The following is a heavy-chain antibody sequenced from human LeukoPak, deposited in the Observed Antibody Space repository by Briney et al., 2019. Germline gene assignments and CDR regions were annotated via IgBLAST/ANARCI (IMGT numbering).Heavy chain of an antibody. CDR2: IYYSGST. D-gene: IGHD1-26*01. CDR1: GGSISSGGYY. J-gene: IGHJ3*02. CDR3: ARAWELLYAFDI. V-gene: IGHV4-61*08. Sequence: PSQTLSLTCTVSGGSISSGGYYWSWIRQPPGKGLEWIGYIYYSGSTNYNPSLKSRVTISVDTSKNQFSLKLSSVTAADTAVYYCARAWELLYAFDIWGQGTMVTVSS.